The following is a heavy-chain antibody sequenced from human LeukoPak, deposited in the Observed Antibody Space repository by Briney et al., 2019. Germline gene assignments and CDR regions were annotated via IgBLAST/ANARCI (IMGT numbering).Heavy chain of an antibody. CDR1: GYTFTSYG. D-gene: IGHD2-2*02. J-gene: IGHJ5*02. CDR3: ARETSQGYCSSTSCYMARRYWFDP. V-gene: IGHV1-18*01. CDR2: ISAYNGNT. Sequence: ASVKVSCKASGYTFTSYGISWVRQAPGQGLEWMGWISAYNGNTNYARKLQGRVTMTTDTSTSTAYMELRSLRSDDTAVYYCARETSQGYCSSTSCYMARRYWFDPWGQGTLATVSS.